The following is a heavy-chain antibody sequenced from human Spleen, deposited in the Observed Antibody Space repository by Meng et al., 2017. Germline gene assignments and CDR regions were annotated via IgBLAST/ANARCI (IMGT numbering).Heavy chain of an antibody. CDR1: GFTFSSYS. V-gene: IGHV3-48*03. J-gene: IGHJ4*02. CDR2: ITRRASPI. Sequence: GGSLRLSCEASGFTFSSYSMNWVRQAPGKGLEWVSYITRRASPIYYADSVKGRFTISRDNAKNSLYLQMNSLRAEDTAIYYCARLAYGSGNYHFDFWGPGTLVTVSS. CDR3: ARLAYGSGNYHFDF. D-gene: IGHD3-10*01.